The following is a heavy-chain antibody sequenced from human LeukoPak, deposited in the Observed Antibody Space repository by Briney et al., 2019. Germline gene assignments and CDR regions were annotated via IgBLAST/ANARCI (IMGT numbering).Heavy chain of an antibody. CDR3: ARDQNGYCSSTSCYANAFDI. V-gene: IGHV3-21*01. CDR1: GFTFSSYS. CDR2: ISSSRSYI. J-gene: IGHJ3*02. D-gene: IGHD2-2*01. Sequence: GGSLRLSCAASGFTFSSYSMNWVRQAPGKGLEWVSSISSSRSYIYYADSVKGRFTISRDNAKNSLYLQMNSLRAEDTAVYYCARDQNGYCSSTSCYANAFDIWGQGTMVTVSS.